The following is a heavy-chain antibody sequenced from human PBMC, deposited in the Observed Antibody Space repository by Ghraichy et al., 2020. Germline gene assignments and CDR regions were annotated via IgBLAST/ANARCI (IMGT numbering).Heavy chain of an antibody. D-gene: IGHD2-15*01. CDR2: VISTGTT. CDR1: GGAIRNHY. J-gene: IGHJ2*01. Sequence: SQTLSLTCTISGGAIRNHYWSWIRESPGKGLEWIGYVISTGTTKYNPSLESRVTLSIDTSKNQFSLKMKSVTAADTAVYYCARDRYCPGGSCYSSWFFDLWGRGIRVTVS. CDR3: ARDRYCPGGSCYSSWFFDL. V-gene: IGHV4-59*11.